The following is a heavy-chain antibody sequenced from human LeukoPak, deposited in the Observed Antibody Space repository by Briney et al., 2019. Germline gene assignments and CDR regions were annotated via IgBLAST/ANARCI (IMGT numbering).Heavy chain of an antibody. CDR3: ARVPTNKIVGATFSGDLEKFDP. J-gene: IGHJ5*02. V-gene: IGHV4-30-4*01. Sequence: KASETLSLTCTVSGGSISSGDYYWSWIRQPPGKGLEWIGYIYYSGSTYYNPSLKSRVTISVDTSKNQFSLKLSSVTAADTAVYYCARVPTNKIVGATFSGDLEKFDPWGQGALVTVSS. CDR1: GGSISSGDYY. D-gene: IGHD1-26*01. CDR2: IYYSGST.